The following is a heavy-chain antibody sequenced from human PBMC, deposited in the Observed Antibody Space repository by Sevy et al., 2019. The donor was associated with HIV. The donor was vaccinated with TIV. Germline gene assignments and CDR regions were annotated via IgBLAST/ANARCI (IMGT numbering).Heavy chain of an antibody. V-gene: IGHV4-4*07. CDR2: IYTRGST. D-gene: IGHD5-12*01. CDR3: ARDTIAGYSGYDFDY. Sequence: SETLSLTCTVSGGSISSYYWSWIRQTAGKGLEWIGRIYTRGSTNYNPSLKSRVTMSVDTSKNQFSLKLSSVTAADTAVYYCARDTIAGYSGYDFDYWGQGTLVTVSS. CDR1: GGSISSYY. J-gene: IGHJ4*02.